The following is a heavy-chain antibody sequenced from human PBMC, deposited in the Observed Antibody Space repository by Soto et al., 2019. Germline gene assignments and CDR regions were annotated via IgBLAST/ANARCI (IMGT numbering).Heavy chain of an antibody. V-gene: IGHV4-30-4*01. Sequence: QVQLQESGPGLVKPSQSLSLTCTVSGGSITSDDYYWSWIRQPPGRGLEWIGYIFYSGSTHYNPSLKSRFIISLDTSKKQVSLKLSSATAADTAVYYCASANCGGDCSYRHDRYYFESWGQGTLVTVSS. J-gene: IGHJ4*02. CDR3: ASANCGGDCSYRHDRYYFES. D-gene: IGHD2-21*02. CDR1: GGSITSDDYY. CDR2: IFYSGST.